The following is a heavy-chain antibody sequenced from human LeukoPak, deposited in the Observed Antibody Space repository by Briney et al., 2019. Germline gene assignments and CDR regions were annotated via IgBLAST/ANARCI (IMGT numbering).Heavy chain of an antibody. CDR3: ARIDRAVAGTIDY. Sequence: PSETLSLTCTVSGDSISNYYWTWIRQPPGKGLEWIGYIYYSGNTNYNPSLESRVTMSVDTSKNQFSLKLSSVTAAHTAVYYCARIDRAVAGTIDYWGQGTLVTVSS. CDR2: IYYSGNT. V-gene: IGHV4-59*08. D-gene: IGHD6-19*01. J-gene: IGHJ4*02. CDR1: GDSISNYY.